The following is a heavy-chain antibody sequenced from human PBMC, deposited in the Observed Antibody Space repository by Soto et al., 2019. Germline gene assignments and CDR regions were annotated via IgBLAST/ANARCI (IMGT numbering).Heavy chain of an antibody. CDR3: ARGYFDWLQHYYGMDV. D-gene: IGHD3-9*01. CDR1: GGSIGSYY. Sequence: SETLSLTCTVSGGSIGSYYWSWIRQPPGKGLEWIGYIYYSGSTNYNPSLKSRVTISVDTSKNQFSLKLSSVTAADTAVYYCARGYFDWLQHYYGMDVWGQGTTVT. CDR2: IYYSGST. V-gene: IGHV4-59*01. J-gene: IGHJ6*02.